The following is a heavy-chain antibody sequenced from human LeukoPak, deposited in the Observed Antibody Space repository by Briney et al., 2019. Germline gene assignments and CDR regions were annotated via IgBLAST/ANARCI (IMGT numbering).Heavy chain of an antibody. J-gene: IGHJ3*02. CDR3: ARGPVRAFDI. D-gene: IGHD6-19*01. Sequence: ASVKVSCKASGGTFSSYAISWVRQAPGQGLEWMGGIIPIFGTANYAQKFQGRVTMTRNTSISTAYMELSSLRSEDTAVYYCARGPVRAFDIWGQGTMVTVSS. CDR1: GGTFSSYA. CDR2: IIPIFGTA. V-gene: IGHV1-69*05.